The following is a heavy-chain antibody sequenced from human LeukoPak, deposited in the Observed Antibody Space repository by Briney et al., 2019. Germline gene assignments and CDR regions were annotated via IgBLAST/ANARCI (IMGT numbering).Heavy chain of an antibody. D-gene: IGHD1-1*01. CDR2: IKEDGSAT. V-gene: IGHV3-7*04. J-gene: IGHJ4*02. Sequence: PGGSLRLSCMASGFTLSDYYMIWVRQTPGKGPEWVANIKEDGSATYYVDSVKGRFTISRDNAKKSLYLQMNSLRAEDTAVYYCARDSPGYLAYDSWGQGTLVTVSS. CDR1: GFTLSDYY. CDR3: ARDSPGYLAYDS.